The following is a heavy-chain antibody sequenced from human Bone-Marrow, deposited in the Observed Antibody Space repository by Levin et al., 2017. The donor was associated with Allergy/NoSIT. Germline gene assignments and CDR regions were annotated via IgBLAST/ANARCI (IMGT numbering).Heavy chain of an antibody. CDR2: IWYDGSNK. Sequence: PGGSLRLSCAASGFTFSNYGMHWVRQAPGKGLEWVAVIWYDGSNKYYADSVKGRFTISRDNSKNTLYLQMNSLRAEDTAVYYCARDRWGANWNYGEVYHDYAGVDVWGQGTTVTVSS. V-gene: IGHV3-33*01. D-gene: IGHD1-7*01. J-gene: IGHJ6*02. CDR1: GFTFSNYG. CDR3: ARDRWGANWNYGEVYHDYAGVDV.